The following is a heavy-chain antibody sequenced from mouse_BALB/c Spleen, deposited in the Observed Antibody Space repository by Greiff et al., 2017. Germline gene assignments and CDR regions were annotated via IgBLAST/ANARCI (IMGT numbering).Heavy chain of an antibody. CDR2: INPYNDGT. J-gene: IGHJ3*01. CDR1: GYTFTSYV. Sequence: VQLKESGPELVKPGASVKMSCKASGYTFTSYVMHWVKQKPGQGLEWIGYINPYNDGTKYNEKFKGKATLTSDKSSSTAYMELSSLTSEDSAVYYCARSKGYGSSYSWFAYWGQGTLVTVSA. CDR3: ARSKGYGSSYSWFAY. V-gene: IGHV1-14*01. D-gene: IGHD1-1*01.